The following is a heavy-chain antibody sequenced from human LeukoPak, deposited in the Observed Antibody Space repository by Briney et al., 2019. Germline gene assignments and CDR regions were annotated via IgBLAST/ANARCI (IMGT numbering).Heavy chain of an antibody. V-gene: IGHV1-8*01. CDR2: MNPNSGNT. D-gene: IGHD3-10*01. Sequence: GASVKVSCKASGYTFTSYDINWVRQATGQGLEWMGWMNPNSGNTGYAQKFQGRVTMTRNTSISTAYMELSSLRSEDTAVYYCARRFAVRGVITNYYYYYGMDVWGQGTTVTVSS. CDR3: ARRFAVRGVITNYYYYYGMDV. CDR1: GYTFTSYD. J-gene: IGHJ6*02.